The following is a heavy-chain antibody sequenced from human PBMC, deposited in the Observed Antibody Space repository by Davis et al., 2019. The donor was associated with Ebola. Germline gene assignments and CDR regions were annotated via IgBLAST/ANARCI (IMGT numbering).Heavy chain of an antibody. CDR3: ARVAMVTAAGY. CDR1: GYTLTELS. CDR2: FDPEDGET. V-gene: IGHV1-24*01. Sequence: ASVKVSCKVSGYTLTELSMHWVRQAPGKGLEWMGGFDPEDGETIYAQKFQGRVTMTRDTSISTAYMELSRLRSDDTAVYYCARVAMVTAAGYWGQGTLVTVSS. D-gene: IGHD5-18*01. J-gene: IGHJ4*02.